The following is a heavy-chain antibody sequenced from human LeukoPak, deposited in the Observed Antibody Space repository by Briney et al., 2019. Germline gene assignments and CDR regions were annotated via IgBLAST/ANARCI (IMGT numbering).Heavy chain of an antibody. CDR3: AKVTCTNGVCKRSYFDY. D-gene: IGHD2-8*01. CDR2: IKHDGSEK. J-gene: IGHJ4*02. Sequence: GGSLRLSCAASGFTFSRHWMTWVRQAPGKGLEWVANIKHDGSEKNYVDSVKGRFTISRDNAKNSLYLQMNSLRAEDTAVYYCAKVTCTNGVCKRSYFDYWGQGTLVTVSS. CDR1: GFTFSRHW. V-gene: IGHV3-7*03.